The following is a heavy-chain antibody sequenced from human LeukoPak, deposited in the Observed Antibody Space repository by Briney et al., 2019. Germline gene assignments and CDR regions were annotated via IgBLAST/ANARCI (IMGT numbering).Heavy chain of an antibody. J-gene: IGHJ4*02. Sequence: GGSLRLSCAASGFTFSSYGMHWVRQAPGKGLEWEAFIRYDGSNKYYADSVKGRFTISRDNSKNTLYLQMNSLRAEDTAVYYCAKVPPVVVVAATPRGYWGQGTLVTVSS. D-gene: IGHD2-15*01. V-gene: IGHV3-30*02. CDR1: GFTFSSYG. CDR2: IRYDGSNK. CDR3: AKVPPVVVVAATPRGY.